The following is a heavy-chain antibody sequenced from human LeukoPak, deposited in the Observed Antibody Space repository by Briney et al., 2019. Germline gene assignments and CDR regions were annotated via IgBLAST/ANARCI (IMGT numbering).Heavy chain of an antibody. CDR3: ARSTTVTTDYYGMDV. V-gene: IGHV4-39*07. CDR2: VYYSGST. CDR1: RGSISINSYY. J-gene: IGHJ6*02. D-gene: IGHD4-17*01. Sequence: SETLSLTCTVSRGSISINSYYWGWIRQPPGKGLDYIGNVYYSGSTYYNPSLKSRVTISVDTSKNQFSLKLSSVTAADTAVYYCARSTTVTTDYYGMDVWGQGTTVTVSS.